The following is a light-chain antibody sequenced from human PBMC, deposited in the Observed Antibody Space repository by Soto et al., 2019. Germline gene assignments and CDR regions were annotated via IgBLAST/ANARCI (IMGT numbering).Light chain of an antibody. CDR3: CSFAGATWV. V-gene: IGLV2-23*02. Sequence: QSLLTQPSSLSGSPGQSITIPCTGTTSDVGGYDLVSWYQQHPGKAPKLMIYEVFKWPSGVSARFSGSKSGNTASLTISGLQAEDEADYYCCSFAGATWVFGGGTKVNVL. J-gene: IGLJ3*02. CDR2: EVF. CDR1: TSDVGGYDL.